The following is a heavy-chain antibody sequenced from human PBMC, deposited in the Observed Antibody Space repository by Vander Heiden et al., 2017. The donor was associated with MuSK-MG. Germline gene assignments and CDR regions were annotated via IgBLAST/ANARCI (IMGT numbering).Heavy chain of an antibody. Sequence: EVQLLESGGGLVQPGVSLRLSCAASGFTFSSYAMSWVRQAPGKGLEWVSAISGSGGSTYYADSVKGRFTNSRDNSKNTLYLQMNSLRAEDTAVYYCAKDQGPVVVIATTDYWGQGTLVTVSS. CDR3: AKDQGPVVVIATTDY. CDR2: ISGSGGST. CDR1: GFTFSSYA. D-gene: IGHD2-21*01. V-gene: IGHV3-23*01. J-gene: IGHJ4*02.